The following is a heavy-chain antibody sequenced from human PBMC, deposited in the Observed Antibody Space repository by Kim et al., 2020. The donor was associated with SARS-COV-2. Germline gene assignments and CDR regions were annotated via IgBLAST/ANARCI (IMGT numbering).Heavy chain of an antibody. CDR2: ISSSGSTI. D-gene: IGHD1-1*01. CDR3: ARDQTRSWNDPYYYYGMDV. CDR1: GFTFSSYE. Sequence: GGSLRLSCAASGFTFSSYEMNWVRQAPGKGLEWVSYISSSGSTIYYADSVKGRFTISRDNAKNSLYLQMNSLRAEDTAVYYCARDQTRSWNDPYYYYGMDVWGQGTTVTVSS. V-gene: IGHV3-48*03. J-gene: IGHJ6*02.